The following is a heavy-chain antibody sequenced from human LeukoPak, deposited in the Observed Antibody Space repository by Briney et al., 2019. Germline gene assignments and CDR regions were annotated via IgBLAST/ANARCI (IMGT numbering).Heavy chain of an antibody. CDR3: ARGAVMALWFDP. D-gene: IGHD3-16*01. CDR1: GGTFSSYA. V-gene: IGHV1-69*05. CDR2: IIPIFGTA. Sequence: EASVKVSCKASGGTFSSYAISWVRQAPGQGLEWMGRIIPIFGTANYAQKFQGRVTITTDEPTSTAYMELSSLRSEDTAVYYCARGAVMALWFDPWGQGTLVTVSS. J-gene: IGHJ5*02.